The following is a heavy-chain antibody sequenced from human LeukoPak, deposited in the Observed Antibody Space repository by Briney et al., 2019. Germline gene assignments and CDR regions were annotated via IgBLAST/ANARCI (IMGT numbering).Heavy chain of an antibody. D-gene: IGHD2-15*01. CDR1: GFIVSSNY. Sequence: GGSLRLSCAASGFIVSSNYMTWVGQAPGKGLELVSVIYSGGRTYYADSVKGRFTISRDNSQNTLYLHMNRLRAEDTAVYYCARDTDLYCSGGSCYSEGAFDIWGQGTMVTVSS. CDR2: IYSGGRT. V-gene: IGHV3-53*01. J-gene: IGHJ3*02. CDR3: ARDTDLYCSGGSCYSEGAFDI.